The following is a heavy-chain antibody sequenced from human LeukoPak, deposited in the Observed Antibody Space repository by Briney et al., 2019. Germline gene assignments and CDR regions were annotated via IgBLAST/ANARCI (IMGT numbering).Heavy chain of an antibody. CDR2: IYYSGST. J-gene: IGHJ5*02. CDR3: ARVRSYDSSGYNWFDP. Sequence: PSETQSLTCTVSGGSISSGDYYWSWIRQPPGKGLEWIGYIYYSGSTYYNPSLKSRVTISVDTSKNQFSLKLSSVTAADTAVYYCARVRSYDSSGYNWFDPWGQGTLVTVSS. CDR1: GGSISSGDYY. D-gene: IGHD3-22*01. V-gene: IGHV4-30-4*08.